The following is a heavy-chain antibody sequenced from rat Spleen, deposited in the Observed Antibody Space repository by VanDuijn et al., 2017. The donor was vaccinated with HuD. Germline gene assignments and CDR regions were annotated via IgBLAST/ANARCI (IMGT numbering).Heavy chain of an antibody. CDR1: GFTFTDYN. J-gene: IGHJ3*01. CDR3: TQQLGDWFAY. Sequence: EVQLVESDGGLVQPGRSLKLSCAASGFTFTDYNMAWVRQAPTKGLEWVASISTGGGNTYYRDSVKGRFTISRDNAKSTLYLQMDSLRSEDTATYYCTQQLGDWFAYWGQGTLVTVSS. CDR2: ISTGGGNT. D-gene: IGHD1-10*01. V-gene: IGHV5S23*01.